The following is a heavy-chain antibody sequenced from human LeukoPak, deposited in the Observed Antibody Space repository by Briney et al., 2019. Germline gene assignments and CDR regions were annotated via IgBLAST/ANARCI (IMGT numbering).Heavy chain of an antibody. CDR3: ARVSTRRHYYYYYYYMDV. J-gene: IGHJ6*03. CDR2: INHSGST. V-gene: IGHV4-38-2*02. D-gene: IGHD2-2*01. CDR1: GYSISSGYY. Sequence: PSETLSLTCTVSGYSISSGYYWSWIRQPPGKGLEWIGEINHSGSTNYNPSLKSRVTISVDTSKNQFSLKLSSVTAADTAVYYCARVSTRRHYYYYYYYMDVWGKGTTVTVSS.